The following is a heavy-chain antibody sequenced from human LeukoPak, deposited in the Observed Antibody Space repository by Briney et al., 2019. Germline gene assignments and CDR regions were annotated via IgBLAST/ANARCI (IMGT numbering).Heavy chain of an antibody. CDR2: IYPGDSDT. V-gene: IGHV5-51*01. D-gene: IGHD3-10*01. CDR1: GYSFTSYW. CDR3: ARHHYYGSGAHPYYGMDV. J-gene: IGHJ6*02. Sequence: GEPLKISCKGSGYSFTSYWIGWVRQMPGKGLEWMGIIYPGDSDTRYSPSFQGQVTISADKSISTAYLQWSSLKASDTAMYYCARHHYYGSGAHPYYGMDVWGQGTTVTVSS.